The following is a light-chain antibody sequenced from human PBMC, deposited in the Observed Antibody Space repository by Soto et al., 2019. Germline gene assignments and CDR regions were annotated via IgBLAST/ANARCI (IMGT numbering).Light chain of an antibody. J-gene: IGKJ2*01. CDR3: QQRSNWPPYT. CDR1: QSVSSY. V-gene: IGKV3-11*01. Sequence: EIVLTQSPAPLSLSPGERATLSCRARQSVSSYLAWYQQKPGQAPRLLIYDASNRATGIQARFSGSGSGTDFTLTISILEPEDFAVYYGQQRSNWPPYTFGQGTNLEIK. CDR2: DAS.